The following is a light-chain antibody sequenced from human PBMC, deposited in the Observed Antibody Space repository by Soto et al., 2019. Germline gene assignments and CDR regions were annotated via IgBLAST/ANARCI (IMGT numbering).Light chain of an antibody. CDR3: QQYNSYSWT. CDR2: ATS. Sequence: IVMTQSPATLSVSPGERATLSCRASHRVSSYLAWYQQKPGQAPRLLIFATSTRATGIPARFSGSGSGTEFTLTISSLQPDDFATYYCQQYNSYSWTFGQGTKVDI. J-gene: IGKJ1*01. CDR1: HRVSSY. V-gene: IGKV3-15*01.